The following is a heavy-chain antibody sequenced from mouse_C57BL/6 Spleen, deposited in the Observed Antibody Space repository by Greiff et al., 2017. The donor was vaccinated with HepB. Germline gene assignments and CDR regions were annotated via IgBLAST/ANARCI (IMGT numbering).Heavy chain of an antibody. CDR3: ARHNWSLDY. CDR2: IYPSDSET. J-gene: IGHJ2*01. Sequence: VQLQQSGAELVRPGSSVKLSCKASGYTFTSYWMEWVKQRPGQGLEWIGNIYPSDSETHYNQKFKDKATLTVDRSSSTAYMQLSSLTSEDSAVYYCARHNWSLDYWGQGTTLTVSS. V-gene: IGHV1-61*01. D-gene: IGHD4-1*01. CDR1: GYTFTSYW.